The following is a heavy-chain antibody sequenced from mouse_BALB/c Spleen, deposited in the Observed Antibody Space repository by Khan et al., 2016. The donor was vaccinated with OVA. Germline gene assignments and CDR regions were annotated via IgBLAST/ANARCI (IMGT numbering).Heavy chain of an antibody. CDR2: IYPGDGNT. D-gene: IGHD1-1*01. J-gene: IGHJ2*01. CDR1: GYTFTSYW. V-gene: IGHV1-87*01. CDR3: ARGGITTGYFDY. Sequence: VQLQESGTELARPGASVKLSCKASGYTFTSYWMQWVKQRPGQGLEWIGAIYPGDGNTRYTQKFKGKATLTADKSSSTVYMQLSSLAYEDSAVYYCARGGITTGYFDYWGQGTTLTVSS.